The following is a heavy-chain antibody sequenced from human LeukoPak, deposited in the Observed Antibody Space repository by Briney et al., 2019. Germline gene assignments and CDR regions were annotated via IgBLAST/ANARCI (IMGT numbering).Heavy chain of an antibody. CDR3: ATGGSGYWYFDL. Sequence: ASETLSLTCTVSGGSISSYYWSWIRQPAGKGLEWIGRIYTSGSTNYNPSLKSRVTISVDKSKNQFSLKLSSVTAADTAVYYCATGGSGYWYFDLWGRGTLVTVSS. V-gene: IGHV4-4*07. J-gene: IGHJ2*01. D-gene: IGHD2-8*02. CDR1: GGSISSYY. CDR2: IYTSGST.